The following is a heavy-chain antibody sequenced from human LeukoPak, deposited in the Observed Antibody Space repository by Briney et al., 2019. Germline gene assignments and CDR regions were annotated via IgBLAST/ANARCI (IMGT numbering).Heavy chain of an antibody. V-gene: IGHV4-39*01. CDR2: IYFSGST. J-gene: IGHJ4*02. CDR3: ARHKEGAGSYCDY. CDR1: GDSMSNTVYY. D-gene: IGHD3-10*01. Sequence: PSETLSPTCSVSGDSMSNTVYYWGWIRQPPGKGLERIGSIYFSGSTYYNPSVKSRVTMSLDTSKNQFSLRLNSVTAADTAVYYCARHKEGAGSYCDYWGQGTQVTVSS.